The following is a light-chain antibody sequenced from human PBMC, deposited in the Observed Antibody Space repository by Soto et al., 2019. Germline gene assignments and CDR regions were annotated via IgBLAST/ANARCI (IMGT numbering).Light chain of an antibody. CDR3: QQYGSSGT. J-gene: IGKJ1*01. V-gene: IGKV3-20*01. CDR2: GAS. Sequence: EIVLTQSPGTLSLSPGERATLSCRASQSITSNYLSWYQQKPGQAPRLLIFGASSRATGTPDRFSGSGSGTDFTLTISRLEPEDFAVYYCQQYGSSGTFGQGTKVDIK. CDR1: QSITSNY.